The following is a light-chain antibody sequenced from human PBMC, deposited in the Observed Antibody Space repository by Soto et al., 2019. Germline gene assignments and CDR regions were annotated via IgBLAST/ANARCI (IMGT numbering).Light chain of an antibody. CDR3: TSNADSNTYV. Sequence: QSALTQPPSASGSPGQSVTISCTGTSSDVGAYNYVSWYQQHPGKAPKLMIYEVNKRPSGVPDRFSGSKSGNTASLTVSGLQAEDEADYYCTSNADSNTYVFGTGTKVTVL. CDR2: EVN. CDR1: SSDVGAYNY. J-gene: IGLJ1*01. V-gene: IGLV2-8*01.